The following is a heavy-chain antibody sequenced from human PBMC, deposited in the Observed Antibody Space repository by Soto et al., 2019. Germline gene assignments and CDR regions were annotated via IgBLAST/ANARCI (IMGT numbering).Heavy chain of an antibody. CDR2: ISGRGGST. CDR1: GFTFSSYA. D-gene: IGHD1-7*01. V-gene: IGHV3-23*01. Sequence: EVQLLESGGGLVQPGGSLRLSCAASGFTFSSYAMSWVRQAPGKGLEWVSAISGRGGSTYYADSVKGRFTISRDKSKNTLYLQMNSLRAGDTAVYYCAKDQPTVGDITGTTYYYYGMDVWGQGTTVTVSS. CDR3: AKDQPTVGDITGTTYYYYGMDV. J-gene: IGHJ6*02.